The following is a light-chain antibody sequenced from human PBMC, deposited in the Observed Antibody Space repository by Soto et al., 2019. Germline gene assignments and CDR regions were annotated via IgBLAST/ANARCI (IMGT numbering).Light chain of an antibody. CDR1: SSDVGGYNY. CDR2: DVT. Sequence: QSALTQPRSVSGSPGQSVTISCTGTSSDVGGYNYVSWYQQHPGKAPKLMIYDVTNRPSGVPDRFSGSKSGNTASLTISGLQAEDDADYYCYSYAGSYTWVFGGGTKLTVL. CDR3: YSYAGSYTWV. V-gene: IGLV2-11*01. J-gene: IGLJ3*02.